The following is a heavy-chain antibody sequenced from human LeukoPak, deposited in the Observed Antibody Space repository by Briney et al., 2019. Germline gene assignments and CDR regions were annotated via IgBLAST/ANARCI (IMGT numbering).Heavy chain of an antibody. Sequence: PGGSLRLSCAASGFTFSNAWMSWVRQAPGKGLEWLGRIKSKTDGGTADYAAPVKGRFTLSRDDSKNTLYLEMNSLRAEDTAVYYCAREVGATPARFDYWGQGTLVTVSS. J-gene: IGHJ4*02. V-gene: IGHV3-15*01. CDR3: AREVGATPARFDY. CDR1: GFTFSNAW. CDR2: IKSKTDGGTA. D-gene: IGHD1-26*01.